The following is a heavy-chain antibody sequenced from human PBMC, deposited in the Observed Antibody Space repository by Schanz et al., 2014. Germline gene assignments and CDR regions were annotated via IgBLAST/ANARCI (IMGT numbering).Heavy chain of an antibody. J-gene: IGHJ6*02. CDR2: INPSGGST. V-gene: IGHV1-46*01. CDR1: GYTFTSYY. Sequence: QVQLVQSGAEVKKPGASVKVSCEASGYTFTSYYMHWVRQAPGQGLEWMGKINPSGGSTSYAQKFQGRVTMTADKSTSTVYMEVSGLRSEDTAVYYCVRDAGWAFGDYHGMDVWGQGTSVTVSS. CDR3: VRDAGWAFGDYHGMDV. D-gene: IGHD3-10*01.